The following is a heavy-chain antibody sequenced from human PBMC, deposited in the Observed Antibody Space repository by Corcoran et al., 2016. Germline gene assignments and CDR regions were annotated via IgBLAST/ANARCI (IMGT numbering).Heavy chain of an antibody. CDR3: ARDIEAAGRCFDN. Sequence: EVQLVESGGGLVQPGGSLRLSCAASGFTFSSYWMSWVRQAPGKGLEWVANINQDGSEKHYVDSVRGRFTISRDSAKNSMYLQMNSLRAEDAAVYYCARDIEAAGRCFDNWGQGTLVTVSS. CDR2: INQDGSEK. D-gene: IGHD6-13*01. J-gene: IGHJ4*02. V-gene: IGHV3-7*01. CDR1: GFTFSSYW.